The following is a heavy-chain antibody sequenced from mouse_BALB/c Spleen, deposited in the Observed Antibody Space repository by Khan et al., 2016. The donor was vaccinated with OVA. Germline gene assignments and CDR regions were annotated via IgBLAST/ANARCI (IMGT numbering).Heavy chain of an antibody. V-gene: IGHV3-2*02. D-gene: IGHD1-1*01. J-gene: IGHJ4*01. CDR2: ISYSGST. CDR1: GYSITSDYA. Sequence: EVQLQESGPGLVKPSQSLSLTCTVTGYSITSDYAWNWIRQFPENKLEWMGYISYSGSTSYNPSLRSRISITRYTSKNQFFQHLNCVTTEDTATFYCARQNYYGYAMDYWGQGTSVTVSS. CDR3: ARQNYYGYAMDY.